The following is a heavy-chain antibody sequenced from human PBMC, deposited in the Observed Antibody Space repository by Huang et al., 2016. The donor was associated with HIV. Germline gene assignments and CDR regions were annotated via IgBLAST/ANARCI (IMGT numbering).Heavy chain of an antibody. CDR2: TSGSGGNT. D-gene: IGHD5-12*01. V-gene: IGHV3-23*01. Sequence: EMQLLASGGGLVPPGGSLRLSCAASAVTFRSYAINWVLHAPGRGLEGFSATSGSGGNTYYADSVKGRFTISRDNSKNTLYLQMNSLRAEDTAVYYCAKVASGYDFSARGSDWFDPWGQGTLVSVSS. CDR1: AVTFRSYA. CDR3: AKVASGYDFSARGSDWFDP. J-gene: IGHJ5*02.